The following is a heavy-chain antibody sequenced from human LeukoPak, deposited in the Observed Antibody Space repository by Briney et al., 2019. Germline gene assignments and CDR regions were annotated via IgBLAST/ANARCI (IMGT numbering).Heavy chain of an antibody. CDR3: ARTGYNWNDDFDY. D-gene: IGHD1-20*01. Sequence: SETLSLTCTVSGGSISTYYWTWIRQPPGKGLEWIGNIYYTGNANYNPSLKSRVTISVDTSKNQFSLSLTSVTATDTAVYYRARTGYNWNDDFDYWGQGTLVTVSS. J-gene: IGHJ4*02. CDR1: GGSISTYY. V-gene: IGHV4-59*01. CDR2: IYYTGNA.